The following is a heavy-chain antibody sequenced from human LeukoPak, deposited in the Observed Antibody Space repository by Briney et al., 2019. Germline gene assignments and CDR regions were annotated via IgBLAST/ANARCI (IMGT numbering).Heavy chain of an antibody. Sequence: SETLSLTCTVSGGSISGSSYYWGWIRQPPGKGLEWIGSIYYGGSTYYNPSLKTRVTISVDTSKNQFFLSLRSVTAADTAVYYCAVYASGRNWGQGTLVTVSS. V-gene: IGHV4-39*01. J-gene: IGHJ4*02. CDR3: AVYASGRN. D-gene: IGHD3-10*01. CDR2: IYYGGST. CDR1: GGSISGSSYY.